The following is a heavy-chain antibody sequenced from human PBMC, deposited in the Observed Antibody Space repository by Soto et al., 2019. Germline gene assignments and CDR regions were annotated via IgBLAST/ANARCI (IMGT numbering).Heavy chain of an antibody. V-gene: IGHV3-33*01. Sequence: QVQLVESGGGVVQPGTSLRLSCAASGFTFSRYGMHWVRQAPGKGLEWVAVIWYDGSNKYYADSVKGRFTISRDNSKNTLYLQMNSLGAEDTAVYYCARGYGSGSYIFDYWGQGTTVTVSS. J-gene: IGHJ4*02. CDR3: ARGYGSGSYIFDY. CDR1: GFTFSRYG. CDR2: IWYDGSNK. D-gene: IGHD3-10*01.